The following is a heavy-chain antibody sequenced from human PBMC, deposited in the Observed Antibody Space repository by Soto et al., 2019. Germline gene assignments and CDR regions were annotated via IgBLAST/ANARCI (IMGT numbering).Heavy chain of an antibody. CDR2: IIPILGIA. J-gene: IGHJ4*02. D-gene: IGHD3-10*01. V-gene: IGHV1-69*08. CDR3: AREQDYYGSGPFDS. Sequence: QVQLVQSGAEVKKPGSSVKVSCKASGGTFSSYTISWVRQAPGQGLEWMGRIIPILGIANYAQKFQGRVTITADKSTSTAYMELSSLRSEDTAVYYCAREQDYYGSGPFDSWGQGTLVTVSS. CDR1: GGTFSSYT.